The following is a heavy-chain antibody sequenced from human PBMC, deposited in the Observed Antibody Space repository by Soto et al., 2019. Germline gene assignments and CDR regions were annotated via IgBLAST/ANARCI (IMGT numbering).Heavy chain of an antibody. V-gene: IGHV5-10-1*01. CDR1: GYSFSTYV. CDR2: IDPSDSYT. CDR3: ERQIMSKFYDYVWGSYRKDAKYGMDV. J-gene: IGHJ6*01. D-gene: IGHD3-16*01. Sequence: PGDSLKISCKCSGYSFSTYVIIFVRQVPGKGLDCMWKIDPSDSYTDYGPSFQGHVTISADKSIDTADLQWSSLKASDTAIYYCERQIMSKFYDYVWGSYRKDAKYGMDVWGQGTTVTVSS.